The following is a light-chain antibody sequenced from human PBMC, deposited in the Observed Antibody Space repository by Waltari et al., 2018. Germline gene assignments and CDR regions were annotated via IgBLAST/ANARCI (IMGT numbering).Light chain of an antibody. J-gene: IGKJ4*01. CDR1: QSISSW. CDR3: QQGNAFPVT. V-gene: IGKV1-5*03. Sequence: DTQLTQSPPTLSASVGDRVTITCRASQSISSWLAWYQQKAGKVPKFLIYKASSLETGVPSRFSGSGSGTEFTLTISSLQPDDFATYYCQQGNAFPVTFGGGTKVEIK. CDR2: KAS.